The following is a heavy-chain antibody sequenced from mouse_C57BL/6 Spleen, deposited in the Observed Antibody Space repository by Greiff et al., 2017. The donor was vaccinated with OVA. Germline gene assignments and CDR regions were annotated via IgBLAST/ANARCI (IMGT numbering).Heavy chain of an antibody. D-gene: IGHD1-1*01. CDR3: ARFTTVPYWYFDV. CDR2: IYPRSGNT. J-gene: IGHJ1*03. CDR1: GYTFTSYG. Sequence: QVQLQQSGAELARPGASVKLSCKASGYTFTSYGISWVKQRTGQGLEWIGEIYPRSGNTYYNEKFKGKATLTADKSSSTAYMELRSLTSEDSAVYFCARFTTVPYWYFDVWGTGTTVTVSS. V-gene: IGHV1-81*01.